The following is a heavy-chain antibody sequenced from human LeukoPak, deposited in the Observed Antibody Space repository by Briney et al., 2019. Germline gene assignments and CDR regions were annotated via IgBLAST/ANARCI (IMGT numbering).Heavy chain of an antibody. J-gene: IGHJ4*02. CDR1: GGTFSSYA. CDR2: IIPILGIA. V-gene: IGHV1-69*04. D-gene: IGHD3-10*01. CDR3: ARDSGDIQVGGIDY. Sequence: ASVKVSCKASGGTFSSYAISWVRQAPGQGLEWMGRIIPILGIANYAQKFQGRVTITADKSTSTAYMELSSLRSEDTAVYYCARDSGDIQVGGIDYWGQGTLVTVSS.